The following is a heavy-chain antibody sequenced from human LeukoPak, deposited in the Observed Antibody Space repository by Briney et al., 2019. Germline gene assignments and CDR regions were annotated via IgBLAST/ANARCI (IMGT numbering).Heavy chain of an antibody. Sequence: GGSLRLSCAASGFTFSSYAMSWVRQAPGKGLEWVSATSGSGGSTYYADSVKGRFTISRDNSKNTLYLQMNSLRAEDTAVYYCAKDRDKYSYGLNDYWGQGTLVTVSS. D-gene: IGHD5-18*01. J-gene: IGHJ4*02. V-gene: IGHV3-23*01. CDR2: TSGSGGST. CDR3: AKDRDKYSYGLNDY. CDR1: GFTFSSYA.